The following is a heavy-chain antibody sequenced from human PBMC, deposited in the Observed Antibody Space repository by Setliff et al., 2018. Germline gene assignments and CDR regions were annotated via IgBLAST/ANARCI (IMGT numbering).Heavy chain of an antibody. J-gene: IGHJ6*03. CDR3: ARDGFEIVVVPAAIYYYYYMDV. CDR2: INAGNGNT. Sequence: ASVKVSCKASGYTFTSYAMHWVRQAPGQRLEWMGWINAGNGNTKYSQKFQGRVTITRDTSASTAYVELSSLRSEDTAVYYCARDGFEIVVVPAAIYYYYYMDVWGKGTTVTSP. V-gene: IGHV1-3*01. D-gene: IGHD2-2*01. CDR1: GYTFTSYA.